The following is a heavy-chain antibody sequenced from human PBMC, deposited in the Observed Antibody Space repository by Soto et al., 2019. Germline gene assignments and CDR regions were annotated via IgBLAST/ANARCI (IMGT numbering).Heavy chain of an antibody. Sequence: ASVKVSCKASGYTFSSYDINWVRQAAGRGLEWMGWMSPNSGDTGYAPNFQARVTMTRDTSISTAYMELSSLTSEDTAMYYCARGVDAGVDYWGQGALVTVSS. CDR2: MSPNSGDT. J-gene: IGHJ4*02. D-gene: IGHD1-26*01. V-gene: IGHV1-8*01. CDR3: ARGVDAGVDY. CDR1: GYTFSSYD.